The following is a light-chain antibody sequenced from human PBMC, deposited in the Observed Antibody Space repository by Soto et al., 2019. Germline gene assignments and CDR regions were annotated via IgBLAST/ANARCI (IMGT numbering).Light chain of an antibody. V-gene: IGKV1-33*01. CDR2: HSS. Sequence: DILMTQSPSSLSPSVGDRVTITCQASQDISKYLNWYQQKPGKAPKLLIYHSSNLETGVPSRFSGSGSGTYFTFTISSLQPEDIATYFCQQYDSFPRTFGQGTKVDIK. CDR1: QDISKY. CDR3: QQYDSFPRT. J-gene: IGKJ2*01.